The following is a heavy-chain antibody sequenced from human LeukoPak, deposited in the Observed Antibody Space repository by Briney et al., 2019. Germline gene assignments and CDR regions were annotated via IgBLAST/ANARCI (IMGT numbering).Heavy chain of an antibody. CDR3: ARDRGGVGALTSAFDI. V-gene: IGHV4-4*02. Sequence: PSGTLSLTCAVSGGSISGSHWWSWVRQPPGKGLEWIGEMSHSGRTNCNPSLKSRVTISVDKSKNQFYLKLSSVTAADTALYYCARDRGGVGALTSAFDIWGQGTNVTVSS. CDR1: GGSISGSHW. D-gene: IGHD1-26*01. CDR2: MSHSGRT. J-gene: IGHJ3*02.